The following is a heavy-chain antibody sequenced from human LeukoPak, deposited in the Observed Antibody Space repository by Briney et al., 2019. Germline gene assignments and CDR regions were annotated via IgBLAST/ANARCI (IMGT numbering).Heavy chain of an antibody. D-gene: IGHD3-10*01. CDR1: GFTFRNYA. CDR3: ARAAVFGYWYFDL. V-gene: IGHV3-23*01. CDR2: ISESGGST. J-gene: IGHJ2*01. Sequence: GGSLRLSCAASGFTFRNYAMSWVRQAPGKGLEWVSGISESGGSTCYADSVKGRFTISRDNSKDTLYLQMNSLRAEDTAVYYCARAAVFGYWYFDLWGRGTLVTVSS.